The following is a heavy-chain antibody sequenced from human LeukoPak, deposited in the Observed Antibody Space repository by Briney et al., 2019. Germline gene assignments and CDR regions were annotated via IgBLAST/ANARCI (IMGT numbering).Heavy chain of an antibody. V-gene: IGHV4-59*01. D-gene: IGHD2-2*01. CDR2: MYYSGST. Sequence: SETLSLTCTVSGGSISGYYWSWIRQPPGKGLEWIGYMYYSGSTTYNPSLKSRVTISVDTSKNQFSLKLTSVTAADTAVYYCARFHCSTTSCYRWFDPCGQGALVTVSS. CDR1: GGSISGYY. J-gene: IGHJ5*02. CDR3: ARFHCSTTSCYRWFDP.